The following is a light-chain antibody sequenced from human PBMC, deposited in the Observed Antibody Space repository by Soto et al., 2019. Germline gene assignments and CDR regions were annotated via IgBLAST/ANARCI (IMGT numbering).Light chain of an antibody. J-gene: IGLJ3*02. CDR2: EVS. CDR3: TSYTTISTLA. CDR1: SSDVGGYNY. V-gene: IGLV2-14*01. Sequence: QSVLTQPASVSGSPGQSITISCTGTSSDVGGYNYVSWYQQHPGKVSKLMIYEVSYRPSGVSNRFSGSKSGNTASLTISGLQAEDEADYYCTSYTTISTLAFGGGTKLTVL.